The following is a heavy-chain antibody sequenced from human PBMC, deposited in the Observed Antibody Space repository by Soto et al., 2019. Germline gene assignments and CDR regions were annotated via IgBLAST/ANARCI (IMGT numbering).Heavy chain of an antibody. D-gene: IGHD2-21*01. J-gene: IGHJ4*02. CDR2: MSYDGNSK. CDR3: ARGRTVRDHDDFDL. V-gene: IGHV3-30-3*01. CDR1: GFTFSSYS. Sequence: QVQLVESGGGVVQPGRSLRLSCAASGFTFSSYSMHWVRQAPGKGLEWVAAMSYDGNSKYFADSVKGRFTICRDNSKNTLSLQMNSLGAEDSAVYYCARGRTVRDHDDFDLWGQGTLVTVSS.